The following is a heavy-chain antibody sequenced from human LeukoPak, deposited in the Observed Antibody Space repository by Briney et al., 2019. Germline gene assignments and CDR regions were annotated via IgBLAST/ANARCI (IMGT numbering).Heavy chain of an antibody. CDR1: GGSISSHY. CDR3: ARVAGTTVFWFDP. Sequence: SETLSLTCTVSGGSISSHYWSWIRQPPGKGLEWIGYIYYSGSTNYNPSLKSRVTISVDTSKNQFSLKLSSVTAADTAVYYCARVAGTTVFWFDPWGQGTLVTVSS. J-gene: IGHJ5*02. D-gene: IGHD1-1*01. V-gene: IGHV4-59*11. CDR2: IYYSGST.